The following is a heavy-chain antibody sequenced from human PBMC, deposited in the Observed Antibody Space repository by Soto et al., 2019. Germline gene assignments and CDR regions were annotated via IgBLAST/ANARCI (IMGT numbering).Heavy chain of an antibody. Sequence: QLQLVESGGGVVQPGRSLRLSCAVSGFTFSAYGMHWVRQAPGTGLEWVALIWRDGSNTYYSDSVKGRFTISRDNSKNTLYLQMNSLRADDTAVYYFARDLSKGGYFDYWGQGTLVSVSS. V-gene: IGHV3-33*01. CDR1: GFTFSAYG. CDR2: IWRDGSNT. D-gene: IGHD3-16*02. J-gene: IGHJ4*02. CDR3: ARDLSKGGYFDY.